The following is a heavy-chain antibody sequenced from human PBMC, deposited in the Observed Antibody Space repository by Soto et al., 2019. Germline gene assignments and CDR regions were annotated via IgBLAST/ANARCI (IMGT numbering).Heavy chain of an antibody. CDR2: ISYDGSNK. J-gene: IGHJ6*02. CDR3: AKEKGYDILTGLKYYYYGMDV. Sequence: GGSLRLSCAASGFTFSSYGMHWVRQAPGKGLEWVAVISYDGSNKYYADSVKGRFTISRDNSKNTLYLQMNSLRAEDTAVYYCAKEKGYDILTGLKYYYYGMDVWGQGTTVTVSS. CDR1: GFTFSSYG. V-gene: IGHV3-30*18. D-gene: IGHD3-9*01.